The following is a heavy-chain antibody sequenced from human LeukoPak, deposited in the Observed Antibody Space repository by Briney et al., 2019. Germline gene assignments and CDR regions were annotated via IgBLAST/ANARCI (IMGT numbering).Heavy chain of an antibody. Sequence: ASVKVSCKASGYTFTGYYIHWVRQAPGQGLEWMGWINPHSGGTNYAQKFQGGVTMTRDTSITTAYMELSSLRSDDTAVYYCARVCGTIFGVVTTVGGGPLALDYWGQGTLVTVSS. D-gene: IGHD3-3*01. V-gene: IGHV1-2*02. CDR1: GYTFTGYY. J-gene: IGHJ4*02. CDR3: ARVCGTIFGVVTTVGGGPLALDY. CDR2: INPHSGGT.